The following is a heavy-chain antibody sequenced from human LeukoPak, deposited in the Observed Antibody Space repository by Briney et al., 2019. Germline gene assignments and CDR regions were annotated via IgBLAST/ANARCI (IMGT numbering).Heavy chain of an antibody. CDR1: GFTFSSYA. CDR3: AKKLLWFGEVIDY. CDR2: VSGSGGST. V-gene: IGHV3-23*01. D-gene: IGHD3-10*01. J-gene: IGHJ4*02. Sequence: GGSLRLSCAASGFTFSSYAMSWVRQAPGKGLEWVSAVSGSGGSTYYADSVKGRFTISRDNSKNTLYLQMNSLRAEDTAVYYCAKKLLWFGEVIDYWGQGTLVTVSS.